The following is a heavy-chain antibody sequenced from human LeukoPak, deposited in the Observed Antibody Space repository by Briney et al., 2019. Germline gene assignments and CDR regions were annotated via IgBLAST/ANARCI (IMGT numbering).Heavy chain of an antibody. CDR2: INQGGSTK. Sequence: GGSLRLSCAASGFTFSSYSMNWVRQAPGKGLEWVANINQGGSTKYYVDSVKGRFTISRDNAKNSVFLQMDSLGAEDTAVYYCAELGITMIGGVWGKGTTVTISS. CDR1: GFTFSSYS. J-gene: IGHJ6*04. D-gene: IGHD3-10*02. V-gene: IGHV3-7*01. CDR3: AELGITMIGGV.